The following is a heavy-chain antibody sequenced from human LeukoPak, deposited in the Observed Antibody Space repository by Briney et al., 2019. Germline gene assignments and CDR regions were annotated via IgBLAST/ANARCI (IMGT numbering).Heavy chain of an antibody. V-gene: IGHV5-51*01. Sequence: GESLKISCKGSGYSFTSYWIGWVRQMPGKGLEWMGIIYPGDSDTRYSPSFQGQVTISADKSISTAYLQWSSLKASDTAMYYCARQIRPGIAAAGVDCWGQGTLVTVSS. CDR1: GYSFTSYW. J-gene: IGHJ4*02. CDR2: IYPGDSDT. D-gene: IGHD6-13*01. CDR3: ARQIRPGIAAAGVDC.